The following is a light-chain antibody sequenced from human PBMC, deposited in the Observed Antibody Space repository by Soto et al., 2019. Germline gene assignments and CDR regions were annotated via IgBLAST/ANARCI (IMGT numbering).Light chain of an antibody. Sequence: QSVLTQPPSASGTPGQRVIISCSGSSSNIGSNYVYWYQKLPGTAPKLLIYRNNQRPSGVPDRFSGSKSDTSASLAIGGLRSEDEADYYCAAWDDSLRAHVVFGGGTQLTVL. V-gene: IGLV1-47*01. J-gene: IGLJ2*01. CDR3: AAWDDSLRAHVV. CDR1: SSNIGSNY. CDR2: RNN.